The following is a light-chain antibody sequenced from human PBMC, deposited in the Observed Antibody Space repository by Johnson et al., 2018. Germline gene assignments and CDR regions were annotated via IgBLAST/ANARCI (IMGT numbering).Light chain of an antibody. Sequence: QSVLTQPPSVSAAPGQKVTISCSGSSSNIGNNYVSWYQQLPGTAPKLLIYENNKRPSGIPDRFSGSKSATSATLALTGLQTGDETDYYCGTWDSSLSAGNGFGTGTKVTVL. CDR2: ENN. CDR1: SSNIGNNY. CDR3: GTWDSSLSAGNG. J-gene: IGLJ1*01. V-gene: IGLV1-51*02.